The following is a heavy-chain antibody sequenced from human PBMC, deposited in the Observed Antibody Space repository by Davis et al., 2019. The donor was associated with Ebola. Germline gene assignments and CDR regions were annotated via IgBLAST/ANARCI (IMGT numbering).Heavy chain of an antibody. CDR2: ISSSSSYI. V-gene: IGHV3-21*01. CDR3: ASTFLRWSLACYFDY. J-gene: IGHJ4*02. Sequence: GGSPRLSCAASGFTFSSYSMNWVRQAPGKGLEWVSSISSSSSYIYYADSVKGRFTISRDNAKNTPYLQMNSLRAEDTAVYYCASTFLRWSLACYFDYWGQGTLVTVSS. D-gene: IGHD4-23*01. CDR1: GFTFSSYS.